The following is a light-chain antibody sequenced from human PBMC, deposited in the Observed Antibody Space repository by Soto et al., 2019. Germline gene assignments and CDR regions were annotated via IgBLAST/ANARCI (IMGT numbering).Light chain of an antibody. Sequence: EIVLTQSPGTLSLSPGERATLSCRASQSVSSRYLGWYQQKPGQASRLLIYGASSRATGIPDRFSGSGSGTDFTLTISRLEPEDFAVYYCQQYGSSPITFGQGTRLEIK. CDR3: QQYGSSPIT. J-gene: IGKJ5*01. V-gene: IGKV3-20*01. CDR1: QSVSSRY. CDR2: GAS.